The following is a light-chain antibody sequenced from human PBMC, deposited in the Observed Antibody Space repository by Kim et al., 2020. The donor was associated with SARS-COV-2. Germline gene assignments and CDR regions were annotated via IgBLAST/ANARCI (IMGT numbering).Light chain of an antibody. CDR1: QSVSSIH. V-gene: IGKV3-20*01. Sequence: EIVLTQSPGTLSLSPGERATLSCRASQSVSSIHLAWYQQKPGQAPRLLIYGASSRATGIPDRFSGSGSGTDFTLTISRLEPEDFAVYYCHQYGSSPRTFGQGTKVDIK. J-gene: IGKJ1*01. CDR2: GAS. CDR3: HQYGSSPRT.